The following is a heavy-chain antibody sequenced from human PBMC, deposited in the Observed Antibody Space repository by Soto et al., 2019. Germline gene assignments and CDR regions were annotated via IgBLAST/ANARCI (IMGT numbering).Heavy chain of an antibody. J-gene: IGHJ4*02. D-gene: IGHD3-22*01. Sequence: ASVKVSCKASGGTFSSYAISWVRQAPGQGLEWMGGIIPIFGTANYAQKFQGRVTITADKSTSTAYMELSSLRSEDTAVYYCARAVLRDYYDSSGYYYFDYWGQGTLVTVSS. V-gene: IGHV1-69*06. CDR1: GGTFSSYA. CDR3: ARAVLRDYYDSSGYYYFDY. CDR2: IIPIFGTA.